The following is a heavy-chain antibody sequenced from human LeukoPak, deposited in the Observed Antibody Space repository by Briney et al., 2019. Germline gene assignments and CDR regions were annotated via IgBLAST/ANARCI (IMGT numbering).Heavy chain of an antibody. J-gene: IGHJ4*02. Sequence: SETLSLTCTVSGGSISSSSYYWGWIRQPPGKGLEWIGSIYYSGGTYYNPSLKSRVTISVDTSKNQFSLKLSSVTAADTAVYYCARAAFGGPFDYWGQGTLVTVSS. V-gene: IGHV4-39*01. CDR2: IYYSGGT. CDR3: ARAAFGGPFDY. CDR1: GGSISSSSYY. D-gene: IGHD3-16*01.